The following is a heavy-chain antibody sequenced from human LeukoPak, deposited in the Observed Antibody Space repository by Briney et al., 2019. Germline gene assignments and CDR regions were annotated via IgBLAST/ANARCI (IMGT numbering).Heavy chain of an antibody. V-gene: IGHV4-39*07. D-gene: IGHD3-10*01. CDR1: GGSISSSSYY. Sequence: PSETLSLTCTVSGGSISSSSYYWGWIRQPPGKGLEWIGSICYSGSTYYNPSLKSRVTISVDTSKNQFSLKLSSVTAADTAVYYCARVRGFGELLDYWGQGTLVTVSS. CDR3: ARVRGFGELLDY. CDR2: ICYSGST. J-gene: IGHJ4*02.